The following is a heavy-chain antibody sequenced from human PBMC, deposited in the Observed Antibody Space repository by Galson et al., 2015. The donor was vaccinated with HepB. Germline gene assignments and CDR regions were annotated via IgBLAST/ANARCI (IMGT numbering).Heavy chain of an antibody. Sequence: ETLSLTCAVYGGSFSGYYWSWIRQPPGKGLEWIGEINHSGSTNYNPSLKSRVTISVDTSKNQFSLKLSSVTAADTAVYYCARGAQGAVAGTFDYWGQGTLVTVSS. CDR1: GGSFSGYY. D-gene: IGHD6-19*01. V-gene: IGHV4-34*01. CDR2: INHSGST. CDR3: ARGAQGAVAGTFDY. J-gene: IGHJ4*02.